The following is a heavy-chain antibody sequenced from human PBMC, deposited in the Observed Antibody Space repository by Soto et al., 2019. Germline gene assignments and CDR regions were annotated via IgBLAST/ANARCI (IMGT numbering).Heavy chain of an antibody. D-gene: IGHD3-10*01. CDR1: GGSISSYY. CDR2: IHYSGST. Sequence: SETLSLTCTVSGGSISSYYWSWIRQPPGKGLEWIGYIHYSGSTNYNPSLKSRVTISVDTSKNQFSLKLSSVTAADTAVYYCARGYYASDTFDYWGQGTLVTVSS. V-gene: IGHV4-59*01. J-gene: IGHJ4*02. CDR3: ARGYYASDTFDY.